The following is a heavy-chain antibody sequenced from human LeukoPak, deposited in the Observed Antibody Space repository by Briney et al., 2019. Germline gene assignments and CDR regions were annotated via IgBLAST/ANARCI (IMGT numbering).Heavy chain of an antibody. Sequence: GASVKVSCKASGYTFTSYGISWVRQAPGQGLEWMGWISAYNGNTNYAQKLQGRVTMTTDTSTSTAYMELRSLRSEGTAVYYCAREWIQTEFDYWGQGTLVTVSS. CDR3: AREWIQTEFDY. CDR2: ISAYNGNT. V-gene: IGHV1-18*01. CDR1: GYTFTSYG. J-gene: IGHJ4*02. D-gene: IGHD5-18*01.